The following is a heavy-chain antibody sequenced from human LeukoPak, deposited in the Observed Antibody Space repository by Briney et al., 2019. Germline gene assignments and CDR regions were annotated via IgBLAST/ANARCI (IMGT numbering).Heavy chain of an antibody. CDR3: ARDSSGWHKGIDY. CDR2: ISSSSSYI. D-gene: IGHD6-19*01. Sequence: GGSLRLSCAASGFTFSSYSMNWVRQAPGKGLEWVSSISSSSSYIYYADSVKGRFTISRDNAKNSLYLQMNSLRAEDTAVYYCARDSSGWHKGIDYWGQGTLVTVSS. J-gene: IGHJ4*02. V-gene: IGHV3-21*01. CDR1: GFTFSSYS.